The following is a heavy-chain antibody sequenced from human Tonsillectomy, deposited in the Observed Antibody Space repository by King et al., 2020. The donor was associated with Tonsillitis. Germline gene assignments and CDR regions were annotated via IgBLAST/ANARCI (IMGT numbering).Heavy chain of an antibody. CDR3: ARESRSFSSRGGLDY. Sequence: VQLVESGGDLVKLGGSLRLSCAASGFTFSDYYMNWIRQAPGKGLEWVSYISSISSYTNYADSVKGRFIISRDNAKSSLYLQMNSLRAEDTAVYYCARESRSFSSRGGLDYWGQGTLVTVSS. CDR1: GFTFSDYY. J-gene: IGHJ4*02. D-gene: IGHD3-10*01. V-gene: IGHV3-11*06. CDR2: ISSISSYT.